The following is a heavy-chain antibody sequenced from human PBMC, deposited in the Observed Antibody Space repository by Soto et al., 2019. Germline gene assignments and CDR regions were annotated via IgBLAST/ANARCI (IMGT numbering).Heavy chain of an antibody. J-gene: IGHJ1*01. V-gene: IGHV1-46*01. CDR1: GYIFTAYS. CDR2: VNPSGGST. CDR3: AREENCSDGICYSEYFQR. D-gene: IGHD2-15*01. Sequence: QVQLVQYGAEVKKPGASVKVSCKASGYIFTAYSMHWVRQAPGQGVEWMGVVNPSGGSTNYAQKFQGRITMTRDTSTSTVYMDLSSLTSEDTAVYYCAREENCSDGICYSEYFQRWGQGTLVTVSS.